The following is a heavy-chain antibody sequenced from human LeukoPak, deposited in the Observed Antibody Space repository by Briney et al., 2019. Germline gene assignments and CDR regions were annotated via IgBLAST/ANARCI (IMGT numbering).Heavy chain of an antibody. CDR2: INWNGGST. D-gene: IGHD2-2*01. V-gene: IGHV3-20*04. Sequence: PGGSLRLSCAASGFTFDDYGMSWVRQAPGKGLEWVSSINWNGGSTGYADSVKGRFAISRDNAKNSLYLQMNSLRAEDTALYYCARDHGYCSSTSCYYDYWGQETLVTVSS. CDR3: ARDHGYCSSTSCYYDY. J-gene: IGHJ4*02. CDR1: GFTFDDYG.